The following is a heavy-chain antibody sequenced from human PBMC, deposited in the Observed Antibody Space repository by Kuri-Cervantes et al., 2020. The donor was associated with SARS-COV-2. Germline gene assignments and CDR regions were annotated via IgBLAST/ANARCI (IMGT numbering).Heavy chain of an antibody. V-gene: IGHV3-23*01. Sequence: GESLKISCAASGFTFSSYGMHWVRQAPGKGLEWVSAISGSGGSTYYADSVKGRFTISRDNSKNTLYLQMNSLRAEDTAVYYCAKRGGYSYGSPPDYYYYYYMDVWGKGTTVTVSS. CDR1: GFTFSSYG. D-gene: IGHD5-18*01. CDR3: AKRGGYSYGSPPDYYYYYYMDV. CDR2: ISGSGGST. J-gene: IGHJ6*03.